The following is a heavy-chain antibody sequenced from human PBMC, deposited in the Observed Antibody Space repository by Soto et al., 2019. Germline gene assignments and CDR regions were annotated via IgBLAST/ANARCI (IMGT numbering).Heavy chain of an antibody. CDR2: IYYSGST. D-gene: IGHD5-12*01. J-gene: IGHJ6*02. CDR1: GGSISSGGYY. V-gene: IGHV4-31*03. CDR3: ARVRYSGYEGWNYGMDV. Sequence: SETLSLTCTVSGGSISSGGYYWSWIRQHPGKGLEWIGYIYYSGSTYYNPSLKSRVTISVDTSKNQFSLKLSSVTAADTAVYYCARVRYSGYEGWNYGMDVWGQGTTVTVSS.